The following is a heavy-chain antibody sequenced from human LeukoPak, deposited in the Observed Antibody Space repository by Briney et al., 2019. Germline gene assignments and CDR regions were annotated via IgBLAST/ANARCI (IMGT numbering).Heavy chain of an antibody. Sequence: GTSVKVSCKASGYTFISYGISWVRQAPGQGREWMGWISAYNGNTNYAQKLQGRATMTTDTSTSTAYMELRSLRSDDTAAYYCARDVKSYYYDSSGYRWDYWGQGTLVTVSS. CDR1: GYTFISYG. D-gene: IGHD3-22*01. CDR3: ARDVKSYYYDSSGYRWDY. J-gene: IGHJ4*02. CDR2: ISAYNGNT. V-gene: IGHV1-18*01.